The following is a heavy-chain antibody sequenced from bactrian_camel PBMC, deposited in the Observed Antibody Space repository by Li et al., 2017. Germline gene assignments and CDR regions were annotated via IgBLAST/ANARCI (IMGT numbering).Heavy chain of an antibody. CDR2: VNYLGTL. D-gene: IGHD1*01. Sequence: VQLVESGGGSVLPGGSLTLTCAGAKYPSRRFCLAWFRRRPGKRLEAVAAVNYLGTLDYADSVKGRFSISLDSAQDTLYLEMNNLSPEDSGMYQCAADMWEICTAEALSLSSMEYWGVGTQVTVS. CDR1: KYPSRRFC. J-gene: IGHJ7*01. V-gene: IGHV3S1*01.